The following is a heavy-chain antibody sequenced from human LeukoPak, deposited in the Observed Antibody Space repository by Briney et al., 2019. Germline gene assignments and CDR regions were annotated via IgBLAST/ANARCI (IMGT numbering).Heavy chain of an antibody. D-gene: IGHD3-3*01. CDR2: IYTSGST. V-gene: IGHV4-61*02. CDR1: GGSISSGSYY. CDR3: ARDVTLFWSDYYYYYMDV. Sequence: PSETLSLTCTVSGGSISSGSYYWSWIRQPAGKGLEWIGRIYTSGSTNYNPSLKSRVTISVDTSKNQFSLKLSSVTAADTAVYYCARDVTLFWSDYYYYYMDVWGKGTTVTVSS. J-gene: IGHJ6*03.